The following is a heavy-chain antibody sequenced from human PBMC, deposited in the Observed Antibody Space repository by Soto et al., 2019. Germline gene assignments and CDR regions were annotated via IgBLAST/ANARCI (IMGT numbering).Heavy chain of an antibody. CDR3: GRDSLTRHWHTAGEDY. Sequence: GGSLRLSSAASGFSISNYWTTWVRQAPGKGPEWVANIKEDGSLKFYVVSVKGRFIISSDNAENSVYLEMSRLRAEDTAVYYYGRDSLTRHWHTAGEDYWGQGTLVTVSS. CDR2: IKEDGSLK. D-gene: IGHD1-1*01. CDR1: GFSISNYW. V-gene: IGHV3-7*01. J-gene: IGHJ4*02.